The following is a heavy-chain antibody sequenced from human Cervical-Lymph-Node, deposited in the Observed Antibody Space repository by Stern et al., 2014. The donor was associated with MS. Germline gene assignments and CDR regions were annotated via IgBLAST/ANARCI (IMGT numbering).Heavy chain of an antibody. CDR2: IYWDDDK. CDR3: AHSRVKYCRGGTCYSSLFDY. CDR1: GFSLTTAGVG. V-gene: IGHV2-5*02. J-gene: IGHJ4*02. Sequence: QITLKESGPTLVKPTQTLTLTCTLSGFSLTTAGVGVGWIRQPPGKALQWLALIYWDDDKVYSPSLKNRLTITKDTSKNQVVLTMTNVDPVDTATYYCAHSRVKYCRGGTCYSSLFDYWGQGTLLTVSS. D-gene: IGHD2-15*01.